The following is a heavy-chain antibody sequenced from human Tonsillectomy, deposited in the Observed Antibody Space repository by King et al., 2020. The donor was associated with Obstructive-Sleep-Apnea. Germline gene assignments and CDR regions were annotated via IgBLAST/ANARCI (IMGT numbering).Heavy chain of an antibody. V-gene: IGHV4-39*07. J-gene: IGHJ5*02. Sequence: LQLQESGPGLVKPSETLSLTCTVSGGSISSSSYYWGWIRQPPGKGLEWIGSIYYSGSTFYNPSLRSRVTISVDTSKNQFSLKLSSVTAADTAVYYCAGDPPPMPGYSSSWYWFDPWGQGTLVTVSS. CDR3: AGDPPPMPGYSSSWYWFDP. CDR1: GGSISSSSYY. CDR2: IYYSGST. D-gene: IGHD6-13*01.